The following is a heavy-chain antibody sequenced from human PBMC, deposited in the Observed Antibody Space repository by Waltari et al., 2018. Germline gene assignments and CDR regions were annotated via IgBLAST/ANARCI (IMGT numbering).Heavy chain of an antibody. J-gene: IGHJ4*02. V-gene: IGHV3-23*04. CDR1: GFIFSRHA. CDR2: IDHTGRIT. D-gene: IGHD2-21*01. CDR3: TKRYCDDDRCYGLDY. Sequence: EVQLVESGGALVQPGGSLRLSCGASGFIFSRHAMGWARQASGKGLEGVPGIDHTGRITYYADSVKGRFTVSRDNSRNTLSLQMDSLRVEDTAVYHCTKRYCDDDRCYGLDYWGQGTLVTVSS.